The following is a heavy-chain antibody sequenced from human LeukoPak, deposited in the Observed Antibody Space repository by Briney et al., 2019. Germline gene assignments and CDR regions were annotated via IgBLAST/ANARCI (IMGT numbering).Heavy chain of an antibody. CDR3: ARGGLSAYVGWFDP. J-gene: IGHJ5*02. CDR1: GXRFTSYW. V-gene: IGHV5-51*01. CDR2: NYPGDSDT. D-gene: IGHD4-23*01. Sequence: GESLKISCKGSGXRFTSYWSGWVRQMPGKGLEWMGSNYPGDSDTRYSPSFQGQVTISADKSISTAYLQWSSLKASDTATYYCARGGLSAYVGWFDPWGQGTLVTVSS.